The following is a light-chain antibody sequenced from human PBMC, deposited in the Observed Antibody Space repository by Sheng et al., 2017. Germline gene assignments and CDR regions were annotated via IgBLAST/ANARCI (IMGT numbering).Light chain of an antibody. CDR1: SRDIGGYNY. Sequence: QSALTQPASMSGSPGQSITISCTGASRDIGGYNYVSWYQQLPGKAPKLLIYDVKNRPSGVSSRFSGSKSDNTASLTISGLQAEDEADYYCHSYTAYSSLGVFGGGTKLTVL. CDR3: HSYTAYSSLGV. J-gene: IGLJ3*02. CDR2: DVK. V-gene: IGLV2-14*03.